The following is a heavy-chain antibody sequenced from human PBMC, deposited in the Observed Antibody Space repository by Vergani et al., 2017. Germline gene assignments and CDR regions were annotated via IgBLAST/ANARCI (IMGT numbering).Heavy chain of an antibody. V-gene: IGHV1-24*01. CDR3: AKPRLQCSYYYYYSVDF. D-gene: IGHD5-24*01. Sequence: QVQLVQSGAEVKKPGASVKVSCKVSGYTLTELSMHWVRQATGKGLEWMGGFDPEAGETIYAQKFQGRVTMTEDTSTDTAYMELSSLRSEDTAVYYCAKPRLQCSYYYYYSVDFWDQGTMVTVSS. CDR1: GYTLTELS. J-gene: IGHJ6*02. CDR2: FDPEAGET.